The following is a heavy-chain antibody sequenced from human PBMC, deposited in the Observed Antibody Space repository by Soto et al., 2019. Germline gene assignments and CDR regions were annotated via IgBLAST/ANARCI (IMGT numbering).Heavy chain of an antibody. CDR3: AILSYDFWSGYYPTNWFDP. Sequence: ASVKVSCKASGYTFTSYDINWVRQATGQGLEWMGWMNPNSGNTGYAQKFQGRVTMTRNTSISTAYMELSSLRSEDTAVYYCAILSYDFWSGYYPTNWFDPWGQGTLVTVSS. CDR1: GYTFTSYD. D-gene: IGHD3-3*01. V-gene: IGHV1-8*01. CDR2: MNPNSGNT. J-gene: IGHJ5*02.